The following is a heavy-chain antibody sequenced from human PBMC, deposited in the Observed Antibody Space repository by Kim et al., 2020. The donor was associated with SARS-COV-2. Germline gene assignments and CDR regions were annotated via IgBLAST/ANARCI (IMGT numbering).Heavy chain of an antibody. CDR1: GYTFINYD. Sequence: ASVKVSCKATGYTFINYDVTWVRQAPGQGLEWMGWMNSKTGNTGSAQNFEGRLTMTRDVSRSTAYMELSSLTSEDTAVYFCARGRCNNSCYSEGYYRYHMDVWGRGTTVTVSS. J-gene: IGHJ6*03. V-gene: IGHV1-8*01. D-gene: IGHD2-15*01. CDR3: ARGRCNNSCYSEGYYRYHMDV. CDR2: MNSKTGNT.